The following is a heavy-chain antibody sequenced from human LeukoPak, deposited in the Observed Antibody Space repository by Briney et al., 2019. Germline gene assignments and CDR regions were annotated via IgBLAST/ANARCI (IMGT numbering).Heavy chain of an antibody. CDR2: ISGSGGST. V-gene: IGHV3-23*01. CDR3: AKQCVRNGGPDAFDI. D-gene: IGHD3-10*01. CDR1: GFTFSSYG. J-gene: IGHJ3*02. Sequence: GGSLRLSCAASGFTFSSYGMSWVRQAPGKGLEWVSAISGSGGSTYYADSVKGRFTISRDNSKNTLYLQMNSLRAEDTAVYYCAKQCVRNGGPDAFDIWGQGTMVTVSS.